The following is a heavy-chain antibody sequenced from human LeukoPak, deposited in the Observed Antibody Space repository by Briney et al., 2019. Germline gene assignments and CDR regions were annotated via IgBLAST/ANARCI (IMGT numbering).Heavy chain of an antibody. Sequence: GGSLRLSCVASGFTFETYWMSWVRQAPGKGLEWLANIKHDGREKYYVDSVKGRFTIPRDNAKASVYLHMNSLRVEDTAIYYCARVRFPADCWGQGTLVTVSS. D-gene: IGHD2-2*01. CDR3: ARVRFPADC. CDR1: GFTFETYW. V-gene: IGHV3-7*01. CDR2: IKHDGREK. J-gene: IGHJ4*02.